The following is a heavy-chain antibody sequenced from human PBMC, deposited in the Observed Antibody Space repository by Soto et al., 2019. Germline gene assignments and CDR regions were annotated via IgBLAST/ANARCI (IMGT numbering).Heavy chain of an antibody. Sequence: QVQLVQSGAEVKKPGASVKVSCKASGYTFTSYGISWVRQAPGQGLEWMGWISAYNGNTNYAQKLQGRVTMTTDTPTSTAYMELRSLRSDDTAVYYCARDQDVFLEWFFCGMDVWGQGTTVTVSS. CDR2: ISAYNGNT. V-gene: IGHV1-18*01. J-gene: IGHJ6*02. D-gene: IGHD3-3*01. CDR3: ARDQDVFLEWFFCGMDV. CDR1: GYTFTSYG.